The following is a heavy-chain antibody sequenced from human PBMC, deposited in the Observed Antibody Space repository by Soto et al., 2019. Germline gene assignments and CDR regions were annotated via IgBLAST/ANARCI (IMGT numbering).Heavy chain of an antibody. Sequence: PGESLMLSCKASGHSITSYWIGWVRQMPGKGLELMGIMYPGDSDPRYSPSFQGQVTISADKSISTAYLQWSSLKASDTAMYYCARDDPYDSGTLDPCGQGTQVTVPQ. CDR2: MYPGDSDP. CDR3: ARDDPYDSGTLDP. V-gene: IGHV5-51*01. CDR1: GHSITSYW. D-gene: IGHD3-10*01. J-gene: IGHJ5*02.